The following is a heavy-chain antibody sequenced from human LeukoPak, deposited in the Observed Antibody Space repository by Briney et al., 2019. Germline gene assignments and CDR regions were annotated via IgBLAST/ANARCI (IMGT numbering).Heavy chain of an antibody. CDR1: GGSISSSSYY. J-gene: IGHJ4*02. V-gene: IGHV4-39*07. CDR2: IYYSGST. D-gene: IGHD2/OR15-2a*01. Sequence: SETLSLTCTVSGGSISSSSYYWGWIRQPPGKGLEWIGSIYYSGSTYYNPSLKSRVTISVDTSKNQFSLKLSSVTAADTAVYYCARDVIGDYFDYWGQGTLVTVSS. CDR3: ARDVIGDYFDY.